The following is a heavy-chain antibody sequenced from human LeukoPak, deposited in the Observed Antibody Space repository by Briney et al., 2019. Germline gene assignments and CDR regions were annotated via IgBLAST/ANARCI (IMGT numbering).Heavy chain of an antibody. CDR3: ARVRGYYYDSSGTR. V-gene: IGHV4-34*01. CDR1: GGSFSGYY. Sequence: SETLTLTCAVYGGSFSGYYWSWIRQPPGKGLEWTGEINHSGSTNYNPSLKSRVTISVDTSKNQFSLKLSSVTAADTAVYYCARVRGYYYDSSGTRWGQGTLVTVSS. CDR2: INHSGST. D-gene: IGHD3-22*01. J-gene: IGHJ4*02.